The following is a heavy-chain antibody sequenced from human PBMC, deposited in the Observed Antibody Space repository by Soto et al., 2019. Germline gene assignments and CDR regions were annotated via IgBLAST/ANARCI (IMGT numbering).Heavy chain of an antibody. CDR1: GFIFSDYY. CDR2: ISRDGNAI. V-gene: IGHV3-11*01. Sequence: GSLRLSCAASGFIFSDYYMSWIRQAPGKGLEWLAYISRDGNAIFYADSVIGRFAVSRDNAKNSLFLQMDNLRAEDTAMFFCARGAEMSSLTKWFDPWGQGTLVTVSS. CDR3: ARGAEMSSLTKWFDP. D-gene: IGHD1-1*01. J-gene: IGHJ5*02.